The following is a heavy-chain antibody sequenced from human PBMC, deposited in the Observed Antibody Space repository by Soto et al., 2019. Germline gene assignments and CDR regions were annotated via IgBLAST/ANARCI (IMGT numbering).Heavy chain of an antibody. V-gene: IGHV1-18*01. CDR3: AREDAGRNYYGSGSSLGMDV. CDR2: ISAYNGNT. D-gene: IGHD3-10*01. Sequence: GASVKVSCKASGYTFTSYGISWVRQAPGQGLEWMGWISAYNGNTNYAQKLQGRVTMTTDTSTSTAYMELRSLRSDDTAVYYCAREDAGRNYYGSGSSLGMDVWGQGTTVTVSS. CDR1: GYTFTSYG. J-gene: IGHJ6*02.